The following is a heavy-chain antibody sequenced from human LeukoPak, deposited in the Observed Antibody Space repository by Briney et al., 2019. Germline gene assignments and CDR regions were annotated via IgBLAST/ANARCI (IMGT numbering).Heavy chain of an antibody. J-gene: IGHJ5*02. D-gene: IGHD3-10*01. CDR2: INPTGTRT. Sequence: ASVKVSCKASGYSFINSWMHWVRQAPGQGLEWIGLINPTGTRTGYAQKFQGRVTMTRDMSTSTDYMELSSLRSEDTAIYYCARDNSVGDIAWWFDPWGQGTLVTVST. CDR3: ARDNSVGDIAWWFDP. CDR1: GYSFINSW. V-gene: IGHV1-46*01.